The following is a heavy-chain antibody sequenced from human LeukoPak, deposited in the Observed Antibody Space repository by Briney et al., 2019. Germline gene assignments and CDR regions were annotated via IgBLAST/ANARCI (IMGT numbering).Heavy chain of an antibody. D-gene: IGHD5-18*01. Sequence: GGSLRLSCAASGFTFSSYAMSWVRQAPGKGLEWVSAISGSGGSTYYADSVKGRFTISRDNSKNTLYLQMNSLRAEDTAVYYCARAGGYSEYFDYWGQGTLVTVSS. V-gene: IGHV3-23*01. CDR3: ARAGGYSEYFDY. CDR1: GFTFSSYA. J-gene: IGHJ4*02. CDR2: ISGSGGST.